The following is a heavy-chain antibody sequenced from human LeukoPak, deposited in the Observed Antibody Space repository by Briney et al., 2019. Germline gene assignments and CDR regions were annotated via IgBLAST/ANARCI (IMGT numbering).Heavy chain of an antibody. CDR3: ARHWPTAGRGRYVWGSYRPIGAFDI. CDR2: INHSGST. J-gene: IGHJ3*02. V-gene: IGHV4-34*01. CDR1: GGSFSGYY. Sequence: PSETLSLTCAVYGGSFSGYYWSWIRQPPGKGLEWIGEINHSGSTNYNPSLKSRVTISVDTSKNQFSLKLSSVTAADTAVYYCARHWPTAGRGRYVWGSYRPIGAFDIWGQGTMVTVSS. D-gene: IGHD3-16*02.